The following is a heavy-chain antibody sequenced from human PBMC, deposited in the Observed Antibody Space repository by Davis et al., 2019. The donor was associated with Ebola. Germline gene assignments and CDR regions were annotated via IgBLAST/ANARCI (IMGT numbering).Heavy chain of an antibody. Sequence: GESLKISCVASGFTFSRYDMHWVRQATGKGLEWVAGIGPAGDTNYPVSVKGRFTISRDDAKNSLYLQMNSLRAEDTAVYYCARHVNGDFWYFDLWGRGTRVTVSS. CDR1: GFTFSRYD. CDR3: ARHVNGDFWYFDL. V-gene: IGHV3-13*01. D-gene: IGHD4-17*01. CDR2: IGPAGDT. J-gene: IGHJ2*01.